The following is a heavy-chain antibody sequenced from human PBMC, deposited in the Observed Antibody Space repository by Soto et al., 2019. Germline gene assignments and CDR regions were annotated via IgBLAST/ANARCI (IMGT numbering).Heavy chain of an antibody. CDR2: IYPGDSDT. Sequence: PGESLKISCKGSGYSFTSYWIGWVRQMPGKGLEWMGIIYPGDSDTRYSPSFQGQVTISADKSTRTAYLQWSSLKASDTAMYYCASHKQLKRRSNYYYYYGMDVWGQGTTVT. D-gene: IGHD1-1*01. CDR3: ASHKQLKRRSNYYYYYGMDV. V-gene: IGHV5-51*01. J-gene: IGHJ6*02. CDR1: GYSFTSYW.